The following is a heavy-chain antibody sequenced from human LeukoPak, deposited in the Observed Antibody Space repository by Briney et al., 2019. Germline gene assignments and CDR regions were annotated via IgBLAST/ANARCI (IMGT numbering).Heavy chain of an antibody. CDR3: AKDHYASGNSYADY. D-gene: IGHD3-10*01. V-gene: IGHV3-9*01. J-gene: IGHJ4*02. Sequence: GGSLRLSCAASGFTFYDYAMHWVRQAPGKGLEWVSGITWNSGNIGYADSVKGRFTISRDNAKNSLYLQMNSLRAEDTALYYCAKDHYASGNSYADYWGQGTLFTVSS. CDR1: GFTFYDYA. CDR2: ITWNSGNI.